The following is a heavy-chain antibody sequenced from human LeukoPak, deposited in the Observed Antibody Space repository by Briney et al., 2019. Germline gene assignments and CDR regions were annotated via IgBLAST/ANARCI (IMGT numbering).Heavy chain of an antibody. CDR1: GFTFSRYA. CDR3: VKDGSGSYYTYYFDY. CDR2: VSSNVGSS. Sequence: PGGSLRLSCSASGFTFSRYAMHWVSQAPGKGLEYVSAVSSNVGSSYYADSVKGRFTISRDNSKNTLYLQMTSLRTEDTAVYYFVKDGSGSYYTYYFDYWGQGTLVTVSS. D-gene: IGHD3-10*01. J-gene: IGHJ4*02. V-gene: IGHV3-64D*06.